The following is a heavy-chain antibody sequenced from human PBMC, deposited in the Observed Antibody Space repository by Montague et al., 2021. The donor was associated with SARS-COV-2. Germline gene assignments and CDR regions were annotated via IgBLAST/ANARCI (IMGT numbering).Heavy chain of an antibody. V-gene: IGHV4-61*01. J-gene: IGHJ6*02. CDR2: MYDSGITHYASGIT. CDR1: GGSVGSGSYY. Sequence: SETLSLTCTVSGGSVGSGSYYWSWIRQPPGKGLEWIGYMYDSGITHYASGITHYNPSLRSRVSIPVDRSVNQFSLSLSSVTAADTAVYYCARVARYCTNGECQTYYFYGLDVWGPWTTVTVSS. D-gene: IGHD2-8*01. CDR3: ARVARYCTNGECQTYYFYGLDV.